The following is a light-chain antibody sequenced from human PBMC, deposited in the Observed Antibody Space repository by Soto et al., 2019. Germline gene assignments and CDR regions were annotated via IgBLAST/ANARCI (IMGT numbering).Light chain of an antibody. CDR1: SSDVGSYNL. CDR2: EGS. Sequence: QSALTQPASVSGSPGQSITISCTGTSSDVGSYNLVSWYQQHPGKAPKLMIYEGSKRPPGGSDRFSGSKSGYTASLTISWVQAQAAPVYSCCSYVVPSAFVLFGGGTKLPVL. V-gene: IGLV2-23*01. J-gene: IGLJ2*01. CDR3: CSYVVPSAFVL.